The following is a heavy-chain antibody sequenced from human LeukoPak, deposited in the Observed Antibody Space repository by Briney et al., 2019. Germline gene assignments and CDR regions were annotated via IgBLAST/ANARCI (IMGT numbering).Heavy chain of an antibody. Sequence: GGSLRLSCAASGFTFSSYGMHWVRQAPGKGLEWVAVISYDGSNKYYADSVKGRFTISRDNSKNTLYLQMNSLRAEDTAVYYCARLLVYNSGGEAFDHWGQGTLVTVSS. V-gene: IGHV3-30*03. CDR3: ARLLVYNSGGEAFDH. D-gene: IGHD1-20*01. J-gene: IGHJ4*02. CDR1: GFTFSSYG. CDR2: ISYDGSNK.